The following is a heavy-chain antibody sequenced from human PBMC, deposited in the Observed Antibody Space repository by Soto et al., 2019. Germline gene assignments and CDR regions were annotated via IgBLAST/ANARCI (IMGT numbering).Heavy chain of an antibody. CDR3: ATNWNYCCYYYGMDV. J-gene: IGHJ6*02. CDR1: GGTFSSYA. Sequence: ASVKVSCKASGGTFSSYAISWVRQAPGQGLEWMGGIIPIFGTANYAQKFQGRVTITADESTSTAYMELSSPRSEDTAVYYCATNWNYCCYYYGMDVWGQGTTVTVSS. V-gene: IGHV1-69*13. CDR2: IIPIFGTA. D-gene: IGHD1-7*01.